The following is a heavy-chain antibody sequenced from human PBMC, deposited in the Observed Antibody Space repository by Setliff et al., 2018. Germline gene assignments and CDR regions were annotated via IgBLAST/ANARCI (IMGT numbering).Heavy chain of an antibody. CDR1: GFTFSSYS. V-gene: IGHV3-48*01. CDR3: AAGDYYDSSGYSDY. Sequence: PGGSLRLSCAASGFTFSSYSMNWVRQAPGKGLEWVSYISSSSSTIYYADSVKGRFTISRDNAKNSLYLQMNSLGAEDTAVYYCAAGDYYDSSGYSDYWGQGTLVTVS. J-gene: IGHJ4*02. D-gene: IGHD3-22*01. CDR2: ISSSSSTI.